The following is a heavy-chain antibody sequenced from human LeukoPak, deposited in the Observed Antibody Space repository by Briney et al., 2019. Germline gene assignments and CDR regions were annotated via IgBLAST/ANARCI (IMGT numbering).Heavy chain of an antibody. V-gene: IGHV4-59*01. CDR1: GGSISPYY. Sequence: PSETLSLTCTVSGGSISPYYWSWIRQTPGKGLEWIGYIYYSGSTNYNPSLKSRVTISVDASKNQFSLKLTSVTAADTAVYYCARRPPGGQFDPWGQGTLVTVSS. D-gene: IGHD3-10*01. CDR2: IYYSGST. CDR3: ARRPPGGQFDP. J-gene: IGHJ5*02.